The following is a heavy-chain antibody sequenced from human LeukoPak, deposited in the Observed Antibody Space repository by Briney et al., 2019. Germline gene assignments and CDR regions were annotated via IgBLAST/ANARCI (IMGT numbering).Heavy chain of an antibody. J-gene: IGHJ6*02. Sequence: GGSLRLSCAASGFTFSSYAMSWVRQAPGKGLEWVSAISGSGISTYYADSVKGRFTISRDNSKNTLYLQMNSLRAGDTAVYYCAKGFNQYDFYYGMDVWGQGTTVTVSS. CDR2: ISGSGIST. D-gene: IGHD3-3*01. V-gene: IGHV3-23*01. CDR1: GFTFSSYA. CDR3: AKGFNQYDFYYGMDV.